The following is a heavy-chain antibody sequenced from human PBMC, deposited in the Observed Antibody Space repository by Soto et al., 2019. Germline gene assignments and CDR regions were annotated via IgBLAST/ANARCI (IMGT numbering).Heavy chain of an antibody. CDR1: GGSISRYY. CDR2: IYYRGSTGST. V-gene: IGHV4-59*08. D-gene: IGHD5-12*01. CDR3: ARLKYGYGITSFAY. J-gene: IGHJ4*02. Sequence: PSENLSLTCTVSGGSISRYYWSWVRQPPGKGLEWIGYIYYRGSTGSTNYNPSRKSRVSISVDTSKNQFSLKLNSMTAADTAVYYCARLKYGYGITSFAYWGLGTLVPVSS.